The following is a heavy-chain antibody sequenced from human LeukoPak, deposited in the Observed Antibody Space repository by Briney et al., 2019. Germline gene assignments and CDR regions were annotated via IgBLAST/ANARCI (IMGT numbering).Heavy chain of an antibody. CDR3: ARDQATVTIFYYYYYGVDV. CDR2: ISAYNGNT. Sequence: GASVKVSCKASGYTFTSYGISWVRQAPGQGLEWMGWISAYNGNTNYAQKLQGRVTMTTDTSTSTAYMELRSLRSDDTAVYYCARDQATVTIFYYYYYGVDVWGQGTTVTVSS. V-gene: IGHV1-18*01. J-gene: IGHJ6*02. CDR1: GYTFTSYG. D-gene: IGHD4-11*01.